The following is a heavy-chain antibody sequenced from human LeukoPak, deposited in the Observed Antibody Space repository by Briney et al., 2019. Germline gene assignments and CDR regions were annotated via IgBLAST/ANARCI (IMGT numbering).Heavy chain of an antibody. CDR2: IGTAGDT. CDR1: GFTFSSYD. D-gene: IGHD6-19*01. CDR3: ARAAPYSSGWYGDAFDI. Sequence: GGSLRLSCAASGFTFSSYDMHWVRQATGKGLEWVSAIGTAGDTYYPGSVKGRFTIPRENAKNSLYLQMNSLRAGDTAVYYCARAAPYSSGWYGDAFDIWGQGTMVTVSS. J-gene: IGHJ3*02. V-gene: IGHV3-13*01.